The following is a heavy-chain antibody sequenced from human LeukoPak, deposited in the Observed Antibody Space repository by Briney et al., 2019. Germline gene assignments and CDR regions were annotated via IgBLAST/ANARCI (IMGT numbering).Heavy chain of an antibody. CDR3: ARRNGGFLGRWYFDL. J-gene: IGHJ2*01. D-gene: IGHD4-23*01. Sequence: SETLSLTCTVSGGSINNYFCSWIRQPPGKGLEWIGYIYYSGSTNYNPSLKSRVTISVDTSKNQFSLNLSSVTATDTAVYYCARRNGGFLGRWYFDLWGRGXLVTVSS. CDR2: IYYSGST. V-gene: IGHV4-59*08. CDR1: GGSINNYF.